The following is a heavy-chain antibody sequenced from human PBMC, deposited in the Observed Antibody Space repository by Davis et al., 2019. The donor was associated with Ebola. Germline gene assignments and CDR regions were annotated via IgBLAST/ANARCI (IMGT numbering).Heavy chain of an antibody. D-gene: IGHD5-24*01. CDR3: ALAPERWLQFVY. Sequence: AASVKVSCKASAGTFSSYAISWVRQAPGQGLEWMGEIIPMFGTANYAQRFQGRVTITADESMSTAYMELSSLRSEDTAVYYCALAPERWLQFVYWGQGTLVTVSS. J-gene: IGHJ4*02. CDR1: AGTFSSYA. V-gene: IGHV1-69*13. CDR2: IIPMFGTA.